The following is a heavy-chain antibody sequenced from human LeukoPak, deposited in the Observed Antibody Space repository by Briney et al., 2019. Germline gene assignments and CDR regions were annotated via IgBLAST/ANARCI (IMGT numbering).Heavy chain of an antibody. V-gene: IGHV4-31*03. CDR3: AASSGVTLGRF. D-gene: IGHD3-16*01. Sequence: PSETLSLTCTVSGGSISSGTHYYNWIRQHPGKGLEWIGYIYYTGITSYNPSLKSRVTMSVDTSMNQVSLKATSLTAADTAVYSCAASSGVTLGRFWGQGALVTVSS. CDR1: GGSISSGTHY. J-gene: IGHJ4*02. CDR2: IYYTGIT.